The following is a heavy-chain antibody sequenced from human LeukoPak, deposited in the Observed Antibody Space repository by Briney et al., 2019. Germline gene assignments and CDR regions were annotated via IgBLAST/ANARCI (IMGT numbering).Heavy chain of an antibody. V-gene: IGHV4-39*07. CDR1: GGSISSSSYY. CDR2: IYYSGST. Sequence: SETLSLTCTVSGGSISSSSYYWGWIRQPPGKGLERIGSIYYSGSTYYNPSLKSRVTISVDTSKNQFSLKLSSVTAADTAVYYCARVGADGSGSYYDAALDYWGQGTLVTVSS. J-gene: IGHJ4*02. D-gene: IGHD3-10*01. CDR3: ARVGADGSGSYYDAALDY.